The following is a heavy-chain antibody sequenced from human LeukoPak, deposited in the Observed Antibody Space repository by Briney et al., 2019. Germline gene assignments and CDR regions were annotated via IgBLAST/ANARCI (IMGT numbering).Heavy chain of an antibody. CDR1: GGSISSSSYY. D-gene: IGHD5-12*01. J-gene: IGHJ3*02. CDR2: IYYSGST. V-gene: IGHV4-39*01. Sequence: SETLSLTCTVSGGSISSSSYYWGWIRQPPEKGLEWIGSIYYSGSTYYNPSLKGRVTISVDTSKNQFSLKLSSVTAADTAVYYCARHGIDIVATIREAFDIWGQGTMVTVSS. CDR3: ARHGIDIVATIREAFDI.